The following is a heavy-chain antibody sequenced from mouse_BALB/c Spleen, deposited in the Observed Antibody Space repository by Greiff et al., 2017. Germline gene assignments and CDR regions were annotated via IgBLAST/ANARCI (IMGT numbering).Heavy chain of an antibody. Sequence: EVHLVESGGGLVKPGGSLKLSCAASGFTFSSYAMSWVRQTPEKRLEWVASISSGGSTYYPDSVKGRFTISRDNARNILYLQMSSLRSEDTAMYYCARGGVYYDYDYYAMDYWGQGTSVTVSS. CDR1: GFTFSSYA. V-gene: IGHV5-6-5*01. CDR3: ARGGVYYDYDYYAMDY. CDR2: ISSGGST. J-gene: IGHJ4*01. D-gene: IGHD2-4*01.